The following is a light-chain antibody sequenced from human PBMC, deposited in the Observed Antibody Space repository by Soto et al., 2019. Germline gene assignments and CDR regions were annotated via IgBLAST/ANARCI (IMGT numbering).Light chain of an antibody. CDR3: QHYGYPQWT. V-gene: IGKV3-20*01. Sequence: EIMMTQSPDILSVSPGERAPLSCRASQSVSVRLAWYQQKPGQAPRLLIYGVSSRAYGIPDRFSGSGSGTDFTLTISRLEPEDFAVYYCQHYGYPQWTFGQGTKVDIK. CDR2: GVS. J-gene: IGKJ1*01. CDR1: QSVSVR.